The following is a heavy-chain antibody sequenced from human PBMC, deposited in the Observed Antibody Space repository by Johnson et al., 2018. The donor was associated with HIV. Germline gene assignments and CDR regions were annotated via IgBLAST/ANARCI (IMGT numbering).Heavy chain of an antibody. V-gene: IGHV3-66*02. Sequence: VQLEESGGGLVQPGGSLRLSCAASGFNVSSNYMSWVRQAPGKGLAWVSVIYSGGSTYYADSVKGRFTISRDNSKNTLYLQMNSLRAEDTAVYYCAGAPTYYNFWSGTSGAFDIWGQGTMVTVSS. CDR1: GFNVSSNY. J-gene: IGHJ3*02. CDR2: IYSGGST. CDR3: AGAPTYYNFWSGTSGAFDI. D-gene: IGHD3-3*01.